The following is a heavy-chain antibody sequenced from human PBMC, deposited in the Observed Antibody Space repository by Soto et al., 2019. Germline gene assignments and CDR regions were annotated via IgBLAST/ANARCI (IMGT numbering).Heavy chain of an antibody. D-gene: IGHD3-10*01. CDR3: VREAWFRSDLCMDV. V-gene: IGHV3-21*01. CDR1: GFTFRSYS. Sequence: EVQLVESGGGLVNPGGSLRLSCEASGFTFRSYSMNWVRQAPGKGLEWVSSIASNNHIYYADSVKGRFSISRENDKNSLYLQMNRLRAEDTAVYYCVREAWFRSDLCMDVWGQGTTVTVSS. J-gene: IGHJ6*02. CDR2: IASNNHI.